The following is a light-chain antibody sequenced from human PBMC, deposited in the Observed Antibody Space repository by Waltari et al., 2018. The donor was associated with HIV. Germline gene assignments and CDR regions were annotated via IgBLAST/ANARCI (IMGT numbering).Light chain of an antibody. CDR2: AAS. Sequence: DIQLTQSPSSLSASVGDRVTITCRASQSISSYLNLYQQKPGKAPKRLIYAASSLQSGVPARFSGSGSGTDFTLTISSLQPEDFATYYCQQSYSTPQTFGQGTKVEIK. J-gene: IGKJ1*01. CDR1: QSISSY. V-gene: IGKV1-39*01. CDR3: QQSYSTPQT.